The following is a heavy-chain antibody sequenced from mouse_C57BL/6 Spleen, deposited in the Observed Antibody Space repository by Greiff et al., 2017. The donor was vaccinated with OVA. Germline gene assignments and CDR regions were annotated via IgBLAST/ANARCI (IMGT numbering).Heavy chain of an antibody. CDR1: GFTFNTYA. V-gene: IGHV10-3*01. CDR3: GRESANGGGSWYYDV. Sequence: EVQLVESGGGLVQPKGSLKLSCAASGFTFNTYAMHWVRQAPGKGLEWVARIRSKSSNYATYYADSVKDRFTISRDDSQSMLYLQMNNLKTEDTARYYSGRESANGGGSWYYDVWGTGTTVTVSS. D-gene: IGHD4-1*01. CDR2: IRSKSSNYAT. J-gene: IGHJ1*03.